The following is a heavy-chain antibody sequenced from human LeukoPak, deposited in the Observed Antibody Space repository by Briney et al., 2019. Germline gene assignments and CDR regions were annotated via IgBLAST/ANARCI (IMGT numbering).Heavy chain of an antibody. J-gene: IGHJ4*02. CDR1: GFTFSSYA. V-gene: IGHV3-23*01. D-gene: IGHD6-19*01. CDR2: ISGSGDNT. Sequence: GGSLRLSCAASGFTFSSYAMSWVRQVPGKGLEWVSVISGSGDNTYYADSVKGRFTISRGNSKNMLYLQMNSLRAEDTAVYYCAKVPAGRVDYWGQGTLVTVSS. CDR3: AKVPAGRVDY.